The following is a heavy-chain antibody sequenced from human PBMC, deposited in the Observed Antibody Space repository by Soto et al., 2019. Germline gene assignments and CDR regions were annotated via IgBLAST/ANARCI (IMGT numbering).Heavy chain of an antibody. Sequence: QLVQSGAEVKKPGASVKVSCKASGYTFTNYGISWVRQAPGQGLEWMGWIIAYNGNTNYEQKLQDRVTMTTDTSTNTAYMELRSLRSDDTAVYYCARESDHYDSSGYYSYDYLCQGTLVTVSS. CDR1: GYTFTNYG. D-gene: IGHD3-22*01. CDR2: IIAYNGNT. J-gene: IGHJ4*02. V-gene: IGHV1-18*01. CDR3: ARESDHYDSSGYYSYDY.